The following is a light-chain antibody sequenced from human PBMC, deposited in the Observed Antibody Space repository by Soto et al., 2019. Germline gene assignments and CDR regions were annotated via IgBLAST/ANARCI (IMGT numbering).Light chain of an antibody. CDR1: QTVTSSY. J-gene: IGKJ2*01. V-gene: IGKV3-20*01. Sequence: EIVLTQSPGTLSLSPGERATLSCRASQTVTSSYLAWYQQKPGQAPRLLIYGASSRATGIPDRFSGSGSGTDFTLTISRREPEDFAVYYCQQYGGSPMYTFGQGTTLEIK. CDR2: GAS. CDR3: QQYGGSPMYT.